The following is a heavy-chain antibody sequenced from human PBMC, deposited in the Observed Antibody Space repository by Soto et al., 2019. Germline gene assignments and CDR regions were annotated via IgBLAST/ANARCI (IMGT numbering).Heavy chain of an antibody. Sequence: EVQLLESGGGLVQPGGSLRLSCAASGFTFSSYAMSWVRQAPGKGLEGVSAISGSGGSTYYADSVKGRFTISRDNSKNTLYLQMNSLRAEDTAVYYCAKSPEYQLLFDPWGQGTLVTVSS. CDR2: ISGSGGST. D-gene: IGHD2-2*01. CDR1: GFTFSSYA. CDR3: AKSPEYQLLFDP. V-gene: IGHV3-23*01. J-gene: IGHJ5*02.